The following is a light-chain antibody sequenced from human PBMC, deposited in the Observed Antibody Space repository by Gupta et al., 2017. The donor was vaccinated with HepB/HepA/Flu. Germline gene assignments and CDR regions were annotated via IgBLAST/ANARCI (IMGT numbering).Light chain of an antibody. Sequence: SYELTQPPSVSVSPGQTARITCSGDKLGDKYACWYQQKPGQSPVLVIYQDSKRPSGIPERFSGSNSGNTATLTISGTQAMDEADYYCQVWDSSTAFYVFGTGTKVTVL. J-gene: IGLJ1*01. CDR1: KLGDKY. CDR2: QDS. V-gene: IGLV3-1*01. CDR3: QVWDSSTAFYV.